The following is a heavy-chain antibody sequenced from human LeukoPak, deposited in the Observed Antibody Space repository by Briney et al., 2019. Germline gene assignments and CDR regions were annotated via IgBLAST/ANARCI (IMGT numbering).Heavy chain of an antibody. J-gene: IGHJ2*01. CDR1: GFTFSSYA. CDR2: ISSNGNIT. CDR3: ARGCQLVSRGYFGL. Sequence: GGSLRLSCAASGFTFSSYAMHWVRQAPGKGLEYVSAISSNGNITYYANSLKGRFTVSRDNSKNTLSLQMGSLRPEDMAVYYCARGCQLVSRGYFGLWGRGTLVTVSS. D-gene: IGHD5/OR15-5a*01. V-gene: IGHV3-64*01.